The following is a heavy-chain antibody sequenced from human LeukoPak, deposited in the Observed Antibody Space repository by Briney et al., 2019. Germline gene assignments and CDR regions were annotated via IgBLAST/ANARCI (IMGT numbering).Heavy chain of an antibody. J-gene: IGHJ4*02. CDR3: ARGRNDLWSGDWFLS. CDR2: IYARGST. Sequence: SETLSLTCTVSGGSISSDSWSWIRQPAGEGLEWIGRIYARGSTNYNPSLKSRVTMSIDMSTNQFSLKLNSVTAADTAVYYCARGRNDLWSGDWFLSWGQGTL. CDR1: GGSISSDS. V-gene: IGHV4-4*07. D-gene: IGHD3-3*01.